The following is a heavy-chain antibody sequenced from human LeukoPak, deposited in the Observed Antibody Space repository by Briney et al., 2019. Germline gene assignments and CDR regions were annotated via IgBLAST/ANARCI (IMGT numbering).Heavy chain of an antibody. CDR1: GGSISSYY. D-gene: IGHD6-19*01. CDR2: IYYSGST. Sequence: SETLSLTCTVSGGSISSYYWSWIRQPPGKGLEWIGYIYYSGSTNHNPSLKSRVTISVDTSKNQFSLKLSSVTAADTAVYYCARAWGSGWYPGAFDYWGQGTLVTVSS. CDR3: ARAWGSGWYPGAFDY. V-gene: IGHV4-59*01. J-gene: IGHJ4*02.